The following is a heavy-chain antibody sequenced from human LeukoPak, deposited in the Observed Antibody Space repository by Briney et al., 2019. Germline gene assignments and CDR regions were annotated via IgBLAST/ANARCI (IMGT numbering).Heavy chain of an antibody. Sequence: ASVKVSCKASGYTFTGYYMHWVRQAPGQGLEWMGWINPNSGGTNYAQKFQGGVTMTRDTSISTAYMELSRLRSDDTAVYYCARGEQLEGDWFDPWGQGTLVTVSS. D-gene: IGHD6-6*01. CDR2: INPNSGGT. CDR3: ARGEQLEGDWFDP. J-gene: IGHJ5*02. CDR1: GYTFTGYY. V-gene: IGHV1-2*02.